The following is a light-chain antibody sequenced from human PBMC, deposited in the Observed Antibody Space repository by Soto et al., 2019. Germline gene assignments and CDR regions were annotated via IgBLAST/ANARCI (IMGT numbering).Light chain of an antibody. CDR3: SSYTSTSTV. V-gene: IGLV2-14*01. CDR1: SNDIGIYNY. CDR2: EVN. Sequence: QSVLTQPASVSGSPGQSISISCTGTSNDIGIYNYVSWYQQYPGKAPKLLIYEVNNRLSGVSNRFSGSKSGNTASLTISGLQDEDESFYYCSSYTSTSTVFGGGTKVTVL. J-gene: IGLJ2*01.